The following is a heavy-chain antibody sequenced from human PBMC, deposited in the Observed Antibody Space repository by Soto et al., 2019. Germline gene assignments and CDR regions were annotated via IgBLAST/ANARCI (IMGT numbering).Heavy chain of an antibody. CDR1: GFTFSSYW. Sequence: AGGSLRLSCAASGFTFSSYWMSWVRQAPGKGLEWVANIKQDGSEKYYVDSVKGRFTISRDNAKNSLYLQMNSLRAEDTAVYYCARVRRIYGSGSYYFDYWGQGTLVTVYS. CDR3: ARVRRIYGSGSYYFDY. CDR2: IKQDGSEK. J-gene: IGHJ4*02. D-gene: IGHD3-10*01. V-gene: IGHV3-7*03.